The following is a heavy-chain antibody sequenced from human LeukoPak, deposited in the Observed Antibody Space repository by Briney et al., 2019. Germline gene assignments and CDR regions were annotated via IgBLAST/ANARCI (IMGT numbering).Heavy chain of an antibody. D-gene: IGHD3-9*01. CDR3: ARGLTYYDIFRTYTTSNWFDP. CDR1: GGSFSGYY. CDR2: INHSGST. J-gene: IGHJ5*02. Sequence: SETLSLTCAVYGGSFSGYYWSWIRQPSGKGLEWIGEINHSGSTNYNPSLKSRVTISVDTSKNQFSLKLSSVTAADTAVYYCARGLTYYDIFRTYTTSNWFDPWGQGTLVTVSS. V-gene: IGHV4-34*01.